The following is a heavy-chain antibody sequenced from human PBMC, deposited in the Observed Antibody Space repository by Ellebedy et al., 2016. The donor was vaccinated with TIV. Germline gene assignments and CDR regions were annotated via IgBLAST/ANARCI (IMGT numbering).Heavy chain of an antibody. V-gene: IGHV3-23*01. CDR2: LYGSGRGI. Sequence: PGGSLRLSCAASGFIFSNFAMGWVRQSPGKGLEGVSGLYGSGRGIFYSDSVKGRFTISRDNPKNTLYLQMNSLRAEDTGIYYCARGEYYEDIWGQGTMVTVSS. D-gene: IGHD2/OR15-2a*01. CDR1: GFIFSNFA. CDR3: ARGEYYEDI. J-gene: IGHJ3*02.